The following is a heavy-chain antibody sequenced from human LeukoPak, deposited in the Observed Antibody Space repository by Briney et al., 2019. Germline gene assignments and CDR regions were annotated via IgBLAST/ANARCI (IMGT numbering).Heavy chain of an antibody. CDR1: GYTFTSYG. CDR2: ISAYNGNT. V-gene: IGHV1-18*01. D-gene: IGHD1-26*01. Sequence: ASVKVSCKASGYTFTSYGISWVRQAPGQGLEWMGWISAYNGNTNYAQKFQGRVTITADESTSTAYMELSSLRSEDTAVYYCARGRDSGSPAALFDYWGQGTLVTVSS. J-gene: IGHJ4*02. CDR3: ARGRDSGSPAALFDY.